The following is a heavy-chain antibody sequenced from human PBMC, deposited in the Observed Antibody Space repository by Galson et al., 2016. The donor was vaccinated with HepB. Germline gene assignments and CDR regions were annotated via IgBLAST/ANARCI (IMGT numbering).Heavy chain of an antibody. CDR2: IGSGGFQ. Sequence: SLRLSCAASGFVFNNYPMTWVRQAPGKGLEWVSTIGSGGFQHYADSVKGRFTVSRDNSRNTLYLQMDSLTADDTALYFCAREGYSSGHCGAFDIWGPGTRVTVSS. D-gene: IGHD6-19*01. CDR3: AREGYSSGHCGAFDI. CDR1: GFVFNNYP. V-gene: IGHV3-23*01. J-gene: IGHJ3*02.